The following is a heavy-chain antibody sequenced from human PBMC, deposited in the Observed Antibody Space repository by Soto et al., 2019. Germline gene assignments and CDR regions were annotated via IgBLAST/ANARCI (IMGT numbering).Heavy chain of an antibody. CDR1: GFTVSSNY. Sequence: GGSLRLSCAASGFTVSSNYMSWVRQAPGKGLEWVSVIYSGGSTYYADSVKGRSTISRDNSKNTLYLQMNSLRAEDTAVYYCARDGYYYGSGSLDYYYGMDVWGQGTTVTVSS. D-gene: IGHD3-10*01. CDR2: IYSGGST. J-gene: IGHJ6*02. V-gene: IGHV3-53*01. CDR3: ARDGYYYGSGSLDYYYGMDV.